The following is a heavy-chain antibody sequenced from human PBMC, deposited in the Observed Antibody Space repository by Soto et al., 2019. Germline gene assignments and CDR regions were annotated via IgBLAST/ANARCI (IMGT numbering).Heavy chain of an antibody. CDR1: GYSSTSYW. CDR2: IDPSDSYT. J-gene: IGHJ5*02. Sequence: GESLKISCKGSGYSSTSYWISWVRQMPGKGLEWMGRIDPSDSYTNYSPSFQGHVTISADKSISTAYLQWSSLKASDTAMYYCARLILEDCSSTSCLRGIDPWGQGTLVTVSS. D-gene: IGHD2-2*01. CDR3: ARLILEDCSSTSCLRGIDP. V-gene: IGHV5-10-1*01.